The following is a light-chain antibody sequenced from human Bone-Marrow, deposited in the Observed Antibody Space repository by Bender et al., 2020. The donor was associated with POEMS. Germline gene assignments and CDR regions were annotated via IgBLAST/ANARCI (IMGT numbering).Light chain of an antibody. CDR2: DVS. V-gene: IGLV2-14*03. Sequence: QSALTQPASVSGSPGQSITISCPGTSSDVGAYNYVSWYQHHPGKAPKFLIYDVSSRPSGVSYRFSGSKSGNTASLTISGLQAEDEGDYYCSSYAGTYVVFGGGTKLTVL. J-gene: IGLJ2*01. CDR1: SSDVGAYNY. CDR3: SSYAGTYVV.